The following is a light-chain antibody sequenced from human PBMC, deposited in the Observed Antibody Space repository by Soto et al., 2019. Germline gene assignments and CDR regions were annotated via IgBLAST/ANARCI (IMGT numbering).Light chain of an antibody. V-gene: IGLV2-14*01. J-gene: IGLJ3*02. Sequence: QSALTQPASVSGSPGQSITISCTGTSSDIGDYNYVSWYQQYPGKAPKLLIFEVTERPSGVSDRFSGSKSGNTASLTISGLQAEDEADYYCSAFSTTENVKLFGGGTKLTVL. CDR1: SSDIGDYNY. CDR3: SAFSTTENVKL. CDR2: EVT.